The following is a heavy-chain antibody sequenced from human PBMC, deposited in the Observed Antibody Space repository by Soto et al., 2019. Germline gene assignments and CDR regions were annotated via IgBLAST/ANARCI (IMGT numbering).Heavy chain of an antibody. D-gene: IGHD4-17*01. CDR3: ARGAPYGDYGAIDY. V-gene: IGHV1-69*02. Sequence: QVQLVLSGAEVKKPGSSVKVSCKASGGTFSSYTISWVRQAPGQGLEWMGRIIPILGIANYAQKFQGRVTITADKSTSTAYMELSSLRSEDTAVYYCARGAPYGDYGAIDYWGQGTLVTVSS. J-gene: IGHJ4*02. CDR1: GGTFSSYT. CDR2: IIPILGIA.